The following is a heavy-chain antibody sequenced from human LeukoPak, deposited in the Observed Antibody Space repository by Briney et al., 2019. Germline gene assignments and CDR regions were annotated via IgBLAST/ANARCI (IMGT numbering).Heavy chain of an antibody. D-gene: IGHD3-10*01. CDR3: ARGMVRGVIRWFDP. Sequence: SQTLSLTCTVSGGSISSGGYYWSWIRQHPGKGLEWIGYIYYSGSTYYNPSLRSRVTISIDTSKNQFSLKLTSVTAADTAVYYCARGMVRGVIRWFDPWGQGTVLTVSS. CDR1: GGSISSGGYY. J-gene: IGHJ5*02. V-gene: IGHV4-31*03. CDR2: IYYSGST.